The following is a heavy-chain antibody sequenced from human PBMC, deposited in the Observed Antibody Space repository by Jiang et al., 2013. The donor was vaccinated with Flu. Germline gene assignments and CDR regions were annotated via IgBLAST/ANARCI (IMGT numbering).Heavy chain of an antibody. V-gene: IGHV5-10-1*01. CDR2: IDPTDSYS. J-gene: IGHJ6*02. CDR1: GYSFTNYW. D-gene: IGHD3-10*01. CDR3: ARLTMVRGVMSYGMDV. Sequence: GAEVKKPGESLRISCKGSGYSFTNYWITWVRQMPGKGLEWMGRIDPTDSYSNYSPSFQGHVTISADKSISTAYLQWSSLKASDTAMYYCARLTMVRGVMSYGMDVWGQGTTVTVFS.